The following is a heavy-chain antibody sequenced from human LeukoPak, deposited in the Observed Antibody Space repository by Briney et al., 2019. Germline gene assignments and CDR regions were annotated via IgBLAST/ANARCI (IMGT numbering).Heavy chain of an antibody. D-gene: IGHD3-16*01. J-gene: IGHJ6*03. V-gene: IGHV4-34*01. CDR3: ARHDYYYYYMDV. CDR2: INHSGST. CDR1: GGSFSGYY. Sequence: PSETLSLACAVYGGSFSGYYWSWIRQPPGKGLEWIGEINHSGSTNYNPSLKSRVTISVDTSKNQFSLKLSSVTAADTALYYCARHDYYYYYMDVWGKGTTVTISS.